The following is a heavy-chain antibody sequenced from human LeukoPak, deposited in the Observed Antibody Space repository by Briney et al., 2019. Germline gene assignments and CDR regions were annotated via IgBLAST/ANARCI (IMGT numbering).Heavy chain of an antibody. CDR2: IYHSGST. CDR3: ARQGWIQLWLRGYYYYYMDV. D-gene: IGHD5-18*01. J-gene: IGHJ6*03. V-gene: IGHV4-38-2*01. Sequence: SETLSLTCAVYGGSFSGYYWGWIRQPPGKGLEWIGSIYHSGSTYYNPSLKSRVTISVDTSKNQFSLKLSSVTAADTAVYYCARQGWIQLWLRGYYYYYMDVWGKGTTVTVSS. CDR1: GGSFSGYY.